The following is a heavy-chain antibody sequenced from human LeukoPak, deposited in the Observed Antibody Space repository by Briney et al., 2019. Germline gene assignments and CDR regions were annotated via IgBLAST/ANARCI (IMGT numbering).Heavy chain of an antibody. CDR1: GYTFTSYD. Sequence: ASVKVSCKASGYTFTSYDINWVRQATGQGLEWMGWMNPNSGNTGYAQKFQGRVTITRNPSISTAYMELSSLRSEDTAVYYCARSILRFLEWLTNLHYFDYWGQGTLVTVSS. D-gene: IGHD3-3*01. V-gene: IGHV1-8*03. CDR3: ARSILRFLEWLTNLHYFDY. J-gene: IGHJ4*02. CDR2: MNPNSGNT.